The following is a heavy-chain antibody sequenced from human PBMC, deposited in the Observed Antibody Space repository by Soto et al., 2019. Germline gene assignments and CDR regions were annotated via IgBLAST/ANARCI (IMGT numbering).Heavy chain of an antibody. CDR1: GFTFSSYA. CDR3: AKGFRGAARAHPPPLYYYYGMDV. J-gene: IGHJ6*02. CDR2: ISGSGGST. V-gene: IGHV3-23*01. Sequence: PGGSLRLSCAASGFTFSSYAMSWVRQAPGKGLEWVSAISGSGGSTYYADSVKGRFTISRDNSKNTLYLQMNSLRAEDTAVYYCAKGFRGAARAHPPPLYYYYGMDVWGQGTTVTVSS. D-gene: IGHD6-6*01.